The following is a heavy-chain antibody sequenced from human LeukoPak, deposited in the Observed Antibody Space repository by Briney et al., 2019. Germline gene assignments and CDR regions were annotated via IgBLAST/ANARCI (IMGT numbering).Heavy chain of an antibody. CDR3: AKAGVLTLVRGVIVDY. CDR1: GFTFSGYA. Sequence: PGGSLRLSCAASGFTFSGYAMSWVRQAPGKGLEWVSAISGSGDGTYYADSVKGRFTISRDNFKNTLFLQMNSLRAEDTAVYYCAKAGVLTLVRGVIVDYWGQGTLVTVSS. D-gene: IGHD3-10*01. V-gene: IGHV3-23*01. CDR2: ISGSGDGT. J-gene: IGHJ4*02.